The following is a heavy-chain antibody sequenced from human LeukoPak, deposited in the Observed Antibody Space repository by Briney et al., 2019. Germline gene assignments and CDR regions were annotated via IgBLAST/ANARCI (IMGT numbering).Heavy chain of an antibody. Sequence: SETLSLTCTVSGGSISSGSYYWSWIRQPAGKGLEWIGRIYTSGSTNYNPSLKSRVTIPVDTSKNQFSLKLSSVTAADTAVYYCARDGIFGVVNYYFDYWGQGTLVTVSS. D-gene: IGHD3-3*01. V-gene: IGHV4-61*02. CDR2: IYTSGST. CDR1: GGSISSGSYY. CDR3: ARDGIFGVVNYYFDY. J-gene: IGHJ4*02.